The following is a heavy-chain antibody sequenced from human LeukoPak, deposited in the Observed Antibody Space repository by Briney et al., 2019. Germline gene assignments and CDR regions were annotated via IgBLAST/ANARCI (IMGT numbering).Heavy chain of an antibody. D-gene: IGHD5-18*01. CDR2: ISGSGGST. V-gene: IGHV3-23*01. Sequence: GGSLRLSCAASGFTFSSYSMNWVRQAPGKGLEWVSAISGSGGSTYYADSVKGRFTISRDNSKNTLYLQMNSLKAEDTAVYYCAKERGYTYGSIDYWGQGTLVTVSS. CDR1: GFTFSSYS. CDR3: AKERGYTYGSIDY. J-gene: IGHJ4*02.